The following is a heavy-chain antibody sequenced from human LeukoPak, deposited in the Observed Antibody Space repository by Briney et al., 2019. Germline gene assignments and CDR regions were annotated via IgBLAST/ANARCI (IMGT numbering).Heavy chain of an antibody. Sequence: GGLRLSCAASGFTFSGSAMHWVRQASGKGLEWVGRIRSKANSYATAYAASVKGRFTISRDDSKNTAYLQMNSLKTEDTAVYYCTRPLGSSSWYNPPAFDPWVQGTLVTVSS. J-gene: IGHJ5*02. CDR3: TRPLGSSSWYNPPAFDP. CDR2: IRSKANSYAT. CDR1: GFTFSGSA. V-gene: IGHV3-73*01. D-gene: IGHD6-13*01.